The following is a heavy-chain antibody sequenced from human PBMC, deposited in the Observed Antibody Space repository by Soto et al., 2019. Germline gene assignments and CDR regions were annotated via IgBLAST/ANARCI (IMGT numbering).Heavy chain of an antibody. Sequence: QVQLVESGGGVVQPGRSLRLSCAASGFTFSSYAMHWVRQAPSKGLEWVALISYDGSDKDYADSVKGRFTISRDNSRNTLFLQMNSLRAEDTAVYYCARDYYKYYDSSGYYRSPAYWGQGTLVTVSS. D-gene: IGHD3-22*01. CDR2: ISYDGSDK. J-gene: IGHJ4*02. V-gene: IGHV3-30-3*01. CDR3: ARDYYKYYDSSGYYRSPAY. CDR1: GFTFSSYA.